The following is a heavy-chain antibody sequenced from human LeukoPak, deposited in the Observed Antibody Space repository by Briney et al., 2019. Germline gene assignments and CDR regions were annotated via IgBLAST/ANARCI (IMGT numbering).Heavy chain of an antibody. CDR3: ARESHATFDY. CDR2: MNQDGSEK. J-gene: IGHJ4*02. V-gene: IGHV3-7*01. Sequence: GGSLRLSCADSGFTFSNYWMSWVRQAPRKGLEWVANMNQDGSEKYYVDSVKGRFTISRDNAKNSLYLQMNSPRAEDTAVYYCARESHATFDYWGQGTLVIVSS. D-gene: IGHD1-26*01. CDR1: GFTFSNYW.